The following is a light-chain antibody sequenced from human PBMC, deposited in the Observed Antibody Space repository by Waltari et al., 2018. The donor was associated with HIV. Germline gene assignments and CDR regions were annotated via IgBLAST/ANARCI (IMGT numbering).Light chain of an antibody. CDR1: SSDVGGYNY. CDR3: SSFTTSTTLV. Sequence: QSALTQPASVSGSPGQSITISCGGTSSDVGGYNYVAWYQQHPGKAPKLVIYNVSQRPSGVSARFSGSKSDNTASLTIAGLQAEDEAEYFCSSFTTSTTLVFGGGTKLTV. CDR2: NVS. J-gene: IGLJ2*01. V-gene: IGLV2-14*03.